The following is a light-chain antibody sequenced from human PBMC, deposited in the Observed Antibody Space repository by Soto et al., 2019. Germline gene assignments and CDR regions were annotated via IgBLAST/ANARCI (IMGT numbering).Light chain of an antibody. CDR1: NTGSKS. CDR3: QVWDSSSDHYV. J-gene: IGLJ1*01. CDR2: DDS. V-gene: IGLV3-21*02. Sequence: SYELTQPPSVSVAPGQTARITCGGNNTGSKSVHWYQQKPGQAPVLGVYDDSDRPSGIPERFSGSNSGNTATLNISRVEAGDEADYYCQVWDSSSDHYVFGTGTKVTVL.